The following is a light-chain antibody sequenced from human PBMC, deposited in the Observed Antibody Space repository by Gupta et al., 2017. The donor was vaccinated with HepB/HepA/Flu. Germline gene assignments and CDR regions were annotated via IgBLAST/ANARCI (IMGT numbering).Light chain of an antibody. V-gene: IGKV1-33*01. CDR1: QDISNY. J-gene: IGKJ4*01. CDR3: QHGIT. CDR2: DAS. Sequence: DIQMTQSPSSLSASVGDRVTITCQASQDISNYLNWYQQKRGKAPKLLIYDASNLETGVPSRFSGSGSGTDFTFTISSLQPEDIATYYCQHGITFGGGTKVEIK.